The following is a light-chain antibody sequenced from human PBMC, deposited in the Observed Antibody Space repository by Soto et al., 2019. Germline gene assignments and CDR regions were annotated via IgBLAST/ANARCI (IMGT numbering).Light chain of an antibody. Sequence: SYELTQPPSVSVAPGKTARITCGCNNIGSKSVHCYQKKQGQAPVLVIYYVSDRPSGIPERFSGSNSGNTATLTISRVEAGDEADYYCQVWDSSSDHVVFGGGTKLTVL. J-gene: IGLJ2*01. V-gene: IGLV3-21*04. CDR1: NIGSKS. CDR2: YVS. CDR3: QVWDSSSDHVV.